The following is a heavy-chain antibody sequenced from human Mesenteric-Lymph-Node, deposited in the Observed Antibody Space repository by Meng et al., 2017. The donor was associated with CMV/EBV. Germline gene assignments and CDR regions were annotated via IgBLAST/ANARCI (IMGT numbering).Heavy chain of an antibody. V-gene: IGHV1-2*02. CDR1: GYTFTGYY. J-gene: IGHJ6*02. CDR3: ARATIFGVVTRYYYYGMDV. D-gene: IGHD3-3*01. CDR2: INPNSGGT. Sequence: ASVKVSCKASGYTFTGYYMHWVRQAPGQGLEWMGWINPNSGGTNYAQKFQGRVTMTRDTSISTAYMELSRLRSDDTAVYYCARATIFGVVTRYYYYGMDVWGQGTTVTVSS.